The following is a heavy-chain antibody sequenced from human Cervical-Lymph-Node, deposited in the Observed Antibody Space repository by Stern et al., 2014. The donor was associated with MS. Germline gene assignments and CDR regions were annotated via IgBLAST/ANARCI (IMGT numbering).Heavy chain of an antibody. CDR2: TSYDGSSK. J-gene: IGHJ6*02. D-gene: IGHD3-22*01. CDR1: GFRFSNYA. V-gene: IGHV3-30*04. Sequence: VQLVESGGGVVQPGRSLRLSCAASGFRFSNYALHWVRQAPGKGLEWVAVTSYDGSSKYYADSVKGRFTISRDNSKNTLYLQMNSLRGEDTAVYYCARVNYDGSGYYYYYGMDVWGQGTTVTVSS. CDR3: ARVNYDGSGYYYYYGMDV.